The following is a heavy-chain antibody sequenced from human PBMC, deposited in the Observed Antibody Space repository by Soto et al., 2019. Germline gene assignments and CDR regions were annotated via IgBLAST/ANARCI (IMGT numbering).Heavy chain of an antibody. CDR1: GYTFTSYD. CDR2: MNPNSGNT. CDR3: ARVLKLGYCSSTSCYTDYYGMDV. Sequence: ASVKVSCKASGYTFTSYDINWVRQATGQGLEWMGWMNPNSGNTGYAQKFQGRVTMTRNTSISTAYMELSSLRSEDTAVYYCARVLKLGYCSSTSCYTDYYGMDVWGQGTTVT. J-gene: IGHJ6*02. D-gene: IGHD2-2*02. V-gene: IGHV1-8*01.